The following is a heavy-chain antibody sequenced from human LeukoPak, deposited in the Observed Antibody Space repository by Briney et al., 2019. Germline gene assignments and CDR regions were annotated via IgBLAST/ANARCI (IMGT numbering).Heavy chain of an antibody. V-gene: IGHV1-18*01. CDR2: ISAYNGNT. D-gene: IGHD3-10*01. CDR3: ARVVVRGVIIYYYYGMDV. CDR1: GYTFTSYG. J-gene: IGHJ6*02. Sequence: ASVKVSCKASGYTFTSYGISWVRQAPGQGLEWMGWISAYNGNTNYAQKLQGRVTMTTDTSTSTAYMELRSLRSDDTAVYYCARVVVRGVIIYYYYGMDVWGQGTTVTVYS.